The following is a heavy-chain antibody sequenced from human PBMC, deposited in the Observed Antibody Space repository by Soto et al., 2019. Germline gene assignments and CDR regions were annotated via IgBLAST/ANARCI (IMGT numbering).Heavy chain of an antibody. CDR1: GHTFTGYY. CDR2: INHNSGGT. Sequence: QVQPVQSGAEVKKPGASVKISCKASGHTFTGYYIHWVRQSPGQGLEWMGWINHNSGGTDYGQKFQGRVTMTRDTSISRVYMELTWLRSADTAVYYCARGKAIDVKIYNWFDPWGHGTLVTVSS. V-gene: IGHV1-2*02. CDR3: ARGKAIDVKIYNWFDP. J-gene: IGHJ5*02.